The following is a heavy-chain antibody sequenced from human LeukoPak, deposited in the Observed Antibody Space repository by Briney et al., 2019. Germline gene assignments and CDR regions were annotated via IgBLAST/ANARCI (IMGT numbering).Heavy chain of an antibody. V-gene: IGHV3-7*01. CDR2: IKQDGSEK. J-gene: IGHJ4*02. Sequence: GGSLRLSCAASGFTFSSYWMSWVRQAPGKGLEWVANIKQDGSEKYYVDSVKGRFTISRDNAKNSLYLQMNSLRAEDTAVYYCVLGGKQLARYITPKYYFDYWGQGTLVTVSS. D-gene: IGHD4-23*01. CDR3: VLGGKQLARYITPKYYFDY. CDR1: GFTFSSYW.